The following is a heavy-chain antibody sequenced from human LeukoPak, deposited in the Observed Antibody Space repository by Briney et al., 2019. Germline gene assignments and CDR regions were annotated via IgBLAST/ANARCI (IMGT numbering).Heavy chain of an antibody. D-gene: IGHD1-14*01. V-gene: IGHV3-30-3*01. CDR2: ISYDGSNK. CDR3: ARDLPGDY. CDR1: GFTFSSYA. J-gene: IGHJ4*02. Sequence: PGGSLRLSCAASGFTFSSYAMHWVGQAPGKGLEWVAVISYDGSNKYYADSVKGRFTISRDNSKNTLYLQMNSLRAEDTAVYYCARDLPGDYWGQGTLVTVSS.